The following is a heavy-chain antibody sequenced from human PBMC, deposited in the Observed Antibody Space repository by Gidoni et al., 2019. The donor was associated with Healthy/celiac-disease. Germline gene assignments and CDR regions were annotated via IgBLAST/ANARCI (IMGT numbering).Heavy chain of an antibody. CDR2: IIHIFGTA. CDR1: GGPFSSYA. Sequence: QVQLVQSGAEVKKPGSSVKVSCTASGGPFSSYAISWVRQAPGQGLEWMGGIIHIFGTANYAQKFQGRVTITADESTSTAYMELSSLRSEDTAVYYCARGPTMVRGTTYWGQGTLVTVSS. J-gene: IGHJ4*02. V-gene: IGHV1-69*01. D-gene: IGHD3-10*01. CDR3: ARGPTMVRGTTY.